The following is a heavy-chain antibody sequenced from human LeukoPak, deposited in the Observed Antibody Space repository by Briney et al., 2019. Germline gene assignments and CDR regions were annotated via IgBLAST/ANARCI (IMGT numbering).Heavy chain of an antibody. Sequence: GASVKVSCKASVYTFTGYYMHWVRQAPGQGLEWMGWINPNSGGTNYAQKFQGRVTMTRDTSISTAYMELSRLRSDDTAVYYCARDWRIGYCSGGSCSGMDVWGQGTTVTVSS. V-gene: IGHV1-2*02. D-gene: IGHD2-15*01. CDR1: VYTFTGYY. CDR3: ARDWRIGYCSGGSCSGMDV. J-gene: IGHJ6*02. CDR2: INPNSGGT.